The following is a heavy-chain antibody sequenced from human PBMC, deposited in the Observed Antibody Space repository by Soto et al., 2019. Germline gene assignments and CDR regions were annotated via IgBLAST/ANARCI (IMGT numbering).Heavy chain of an antibody. V-gene: IGHV3-74*01. J-gene: IGHJ4*02. CDR1: GFTLNSFF. D-gene: IGHD3-22*01. Sequence: PGGSLRLSCAASGFTLNSFFMHWVRQAPGRGLMWVSRINNDGSSTTYADSVKGRFTISRDNAKNTLYLQMNSLRAEDTAVYFVDNYEDIRGNTLFNHWGQGTLVTVSS. CDR3: DNYEDIRGNTLFNH. CDR2: INNDGSST.